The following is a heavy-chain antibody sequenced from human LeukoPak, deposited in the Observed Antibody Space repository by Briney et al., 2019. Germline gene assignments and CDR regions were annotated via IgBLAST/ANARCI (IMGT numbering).Heavy chain of an antibody. CDR2: ISNSGGTT. V-gene: IGHV3-23*01. CDR1: GFTFSTYA. J-gene: IGHJ4*02. CDR3: TTYYYDSSGYYYPYYFDY. Sequence: GGSLRLSCAASGFTFSTYAMSWVRQAPGKGLEWVSSISNSGGTTYYADSVMGRFTISRDNSRNTLVLQMNSLRAEDTAVYYCTTYYYDSSGYYYPYYFDYWGQGTLVTVSS. D-gene: IGHD3-22*01.